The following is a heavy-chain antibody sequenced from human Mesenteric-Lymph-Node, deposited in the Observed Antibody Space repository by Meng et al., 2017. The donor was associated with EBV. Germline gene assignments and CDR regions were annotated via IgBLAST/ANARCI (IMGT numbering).Heavy chain of an antibody. CDR1: GDSVSSNSAA. J-gene: IGHJ4*02. D-gene: IGHD1-7*01. CDR2: TYYRSKWYN. Sequence: QVQLQQSGPGLVKPSQTLSLTCAIPGDSVSSNSAAWNWIRQSPSRGLEWLGRTYYRSKWYNDYAVSVKSRITINPDTSKSQFSLQLNSVTPEDTAVYYCASSRPLAGNWNYHYWGQGTLVTVSS. V-gene: IGHV6-1*01. CDR3: ASSRPLAGNWNYHY.